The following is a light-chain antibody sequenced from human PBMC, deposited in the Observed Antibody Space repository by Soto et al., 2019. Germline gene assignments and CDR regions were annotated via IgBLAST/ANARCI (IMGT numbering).Light chain of an antibody. J-gene: IGKJ1*01. Sequence: ILLTQSPATLSLSPGERATLSCRASQSVSSSLLAWYQQKPGHAPRLLIYGASNMYTGLPERISGSGSGTDFTLTISRLEPEDFAVYYCQQYGSSPWTFGHGTKVDIK. CDR3: QQYGSSPWT. CDR2: GAS. CDR1: QSVSSSL. V-gene: IGKV3-20*01.